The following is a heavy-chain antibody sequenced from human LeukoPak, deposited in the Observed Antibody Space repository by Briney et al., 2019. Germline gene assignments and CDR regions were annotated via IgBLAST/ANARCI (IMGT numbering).Heavy chain of an antibody. CDR3: ARFKGWDMVLLFDY. J-gene: IGHJ4*02. Sequence: GASVKVSCKASGYTFTGYYIHWVRQAPGQGREWMGWMNPNSGGGNYAQRFQGRVTMTRDTSISTAYMELSRLRSDDTVVYYCARFKGWDMVLLFDYWGQGTLVTVS. V-gene: IGHV1-2*02. CDR2: MNPNSGGG. CDR1: GYTFTGYY. D-gene: IGHD2-8*01.